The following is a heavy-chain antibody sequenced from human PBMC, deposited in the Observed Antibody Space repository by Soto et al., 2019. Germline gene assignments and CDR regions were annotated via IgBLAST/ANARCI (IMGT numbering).Heavy chain of an antibody. CDR1: GFTFSDYY. J-gene: IGHJ2*01. D-gene: IGHD3-9*01. CDR3: ARDVTGRDILTGVTNRYFDL. CDR2: ISGDTYYG. Sequence: QVQLVESGGGLVKAGGSLRLSCTASGFTFSDYYMSWIRQAPGKGLEWVSYISGDTYYGNNADSVRGRFTISRDNAKNSLNLQMNSLRAEAAALYDCARDVTGRDILTGVTNRYFDLWGRGTLVSVAS. V-gene: IGHV3-11*06.